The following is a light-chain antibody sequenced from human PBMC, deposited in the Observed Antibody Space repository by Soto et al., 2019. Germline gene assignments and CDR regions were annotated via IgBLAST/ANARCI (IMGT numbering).Light chain of an antibody. CDR2: AAS. Sequence: DIQMTQSPSSLSASVGDRVTITCRASQGIRNDLFWYQQIPGKAPKRLIYAASSLQSGVPSRFSGSGSGTDFTLPISSLQPEDFATYYCLQHNTYPWTFGQGTKVEIK. V-gene: IGKV1-17*01. CDR3: LQHNTYPWT. J-gene: IGKJ1*01. CDR1: QGIRND.